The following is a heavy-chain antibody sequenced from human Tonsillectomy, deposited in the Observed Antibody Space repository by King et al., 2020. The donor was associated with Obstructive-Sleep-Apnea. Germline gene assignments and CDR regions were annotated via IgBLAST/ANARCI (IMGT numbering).Heavy chain of an antibody. J-gene: IGHJ4*02. Sequence: EVQPVESGGGLVQPGGSLRLSCAASRFTFSSYSMNWVRQAPGKGLEWVSYISSSSSTIYYADSVKGRFTISRDNAKDSLYLQINSLRAEDTAVYYCARGRQWELDYWGQGTLVTVSS. CDR2: ISSSSSTI. D-gene: IGHD1-26*01. CDR3: ARGRQWELDY. CDR1: RFTFSSYS. V-gene: IGHV3-48*04.